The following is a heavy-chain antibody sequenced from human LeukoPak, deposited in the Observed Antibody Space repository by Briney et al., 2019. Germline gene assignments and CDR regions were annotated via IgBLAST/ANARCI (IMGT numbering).Heavy chain of an antibody. CDR2: ISSSSSYI. J-gene: IGHJ4*02. Sequence: GGSLRLSCAASGFTFSSYSMNWVRQAPGKGLEWVSSISSSSSYIYYAHSVKGRFTISRDNAKNSLYLQMNSLRAEDTAVYYWASRYGSGSLHWGQGTLVTVSS. V-gene: IGHV3-21*01. CDR3: ASRYGSGSLH. D-gene: IGHD3-10*01. CDR1: GFTFSSYS.